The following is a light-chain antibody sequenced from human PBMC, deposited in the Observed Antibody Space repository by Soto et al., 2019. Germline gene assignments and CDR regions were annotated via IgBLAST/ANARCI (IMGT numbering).Light chain of an antibody. Sequence: EIVLTQSPATLSLSPGERATLSCRASQSVSSYLSWYQQKPGQAPRLLIYDASNRATGIPARFSGSGSGTDFTLTISSLEPEDFAVYYCQQRSNWPPAFGGRTKVDI. J-gene: IGKJ4*01. CDR3: QQRSNWPPA. V-gene: IGKV3-11*01. CDR1: QSVSSY. CDR2: DAS.